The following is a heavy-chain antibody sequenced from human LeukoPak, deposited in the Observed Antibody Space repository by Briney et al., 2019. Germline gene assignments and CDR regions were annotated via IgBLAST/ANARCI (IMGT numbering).Heavy chain of an antibody. CDR2: IYTSGST. CDR1: GGSISSGSYY. D-gene: IGHD3-10*02. V-gene: IGHV4-61*02. J-gene: IGHJ4*02. Sequence: SQTLSLTCTVSGGSISSGSYYWSWIRQPAGKGLEWIGRIYTSGSTNYNPSLKSRVTISVDTSKNQFSLKLSSVTAADTAVYYCARGVTILGEDYWGQGTLVTVSS. CDR3: ARGVTILGEDY.